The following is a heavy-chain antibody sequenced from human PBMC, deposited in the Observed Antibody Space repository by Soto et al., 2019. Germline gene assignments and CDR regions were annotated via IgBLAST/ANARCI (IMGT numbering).Heavy chain of an antibody. Sequence: QVQLVQSGAEVKKPGASVKVSCKASGYTFTTYDINWVRQATGQGLEWMGWMNPNSGNTGYAQKFQGRVTMTRNTSIGTAYMELSSLRSEDTAVYYCARGLYDILIYYGMDVWGQGTTVTVSS. J-gene: IGHJ6*02. CDR1: GYTFTTYD. V-gene: IGHV1-8*01. D-gene: IGHD3-9*01. CDR3: ARGLYDILIYYGMDV. CDR2: MNPNSGNT.